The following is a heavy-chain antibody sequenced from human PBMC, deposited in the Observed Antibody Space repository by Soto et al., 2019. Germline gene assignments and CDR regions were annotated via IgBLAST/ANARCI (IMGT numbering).Heavy chain of an antibody. Sequence: QVQLQESGPGLVKPSQTLSLTCTVSGGSISSNDYYWSWIRQLPGKGLEWIGYIYYRGSNYYNPSLKSRVSISVDTSKNQFSLILYSMTAADTAVYYCARDQGGYTIFDYWGHGTLVTVST. D-gene: IGHD5-18*01. J-gene: IGHJ4*01. CDR1: GGSISSNDYY. CDR3: ARDQGGYTIFDY. CDR2: IYYRGSN. V-gene: IGHV4-31*03.